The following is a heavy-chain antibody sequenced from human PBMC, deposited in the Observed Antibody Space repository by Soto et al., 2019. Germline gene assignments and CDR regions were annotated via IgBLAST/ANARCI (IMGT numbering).Heavy chain of an antibody. J-gene: IGHJ4*02. CDR3: VRSGDNYNLLDY. Sequence: GGSLRLSCAASGFTFSDHYMSWIRQAPGKGLEWIGYSSNSGSFTRYADSVKGRFSISRDNAKNSLYLQIISLRGDDTAIYYCVRSGDNYNLLDYWGQGTPVTVSS. V-gene: IGHV3-11*06. D-gene: IGHD1-1*01. CDR1: GFTFSDHY. CDR2: SSNSGSFT.